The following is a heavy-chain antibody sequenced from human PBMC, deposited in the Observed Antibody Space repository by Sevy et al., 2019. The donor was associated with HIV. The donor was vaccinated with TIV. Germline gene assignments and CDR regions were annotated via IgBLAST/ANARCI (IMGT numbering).Heavy chain of an antibody. J-gene: IGHJ1*01. CDR2: ISGSGGPT. Sequence: GGSLRLSCAASGFTLSSYAMSWVRQAPGKGLEWVSSISGSGGPTYYADSVKGRFTISRDNSKNTLYLQMNSLRAEDTAVYYCAKDGVYGGNFEYFQHWGQGTLVTVSS. CDR1: GFTLSSYA. V-gene: IGHV3-23*01. D-gene: IGHD4-17*01. CDR3: AKDGVYGGNFEYFQH.